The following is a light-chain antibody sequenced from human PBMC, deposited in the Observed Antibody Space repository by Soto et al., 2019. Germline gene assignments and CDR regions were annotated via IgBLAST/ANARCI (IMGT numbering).Light chain of an antibody. J-gene: IGKJ4*01. V-gene: IGKV1-33*01. CDR1: HTVSRN. CDR3: QQYNSMLS. Sequence: DLQMTQSPSSLSASEGDRATITCQSSHTVSRNLNWFQQKPGEAPQLLIYDASNFERGVPSRFSGSGSGTDFTLTISSVQPEDVATYYCQQYNSMLSFGGGTEVEIK. CDR2: DAS.